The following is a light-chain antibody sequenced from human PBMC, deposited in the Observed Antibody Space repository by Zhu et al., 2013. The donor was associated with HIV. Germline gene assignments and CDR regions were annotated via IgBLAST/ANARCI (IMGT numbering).Light chain of an antibody. J-gene: IGKJ3*01. CDR2: GVS. Sequence: DIQLTQSPSTLSASAGDRVTITCRASQNIDNCLAWYQQKPGRAPKLLMYGVSTLHTGVPLRFVGSGSGTEFALTIYGLQAEDSATYYCQQTKSYPFSFGPGTKV. CDR1: QNIDNC. V-gene: IGKV1-5*01. CDR3: QQTKSYPFS.